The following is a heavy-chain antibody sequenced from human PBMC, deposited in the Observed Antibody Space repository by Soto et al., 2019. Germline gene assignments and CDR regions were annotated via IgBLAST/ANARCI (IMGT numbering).Heavy chain of an antibody. D-gene: IGHD3-22*01. Sequence: VNVSCKVSGYTLTELSMHWVRQAPGKGLEWMGGFDPEDGETIYAQKFQGRVTMTEDTSTDTAYMELSSLRSEDTAVYYCARDRGTSSGYYPYWFDPWGQGTLVTVSS. V-gene: IGHV1-24*01. CDR1: GYTLTELS. CDR3: ARDRGTSSGYYPYWFDP. J-gene: IGHJ5*02. CDR2: FDPEDGET.